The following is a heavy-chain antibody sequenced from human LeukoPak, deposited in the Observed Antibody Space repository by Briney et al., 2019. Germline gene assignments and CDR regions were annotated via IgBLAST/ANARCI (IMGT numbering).Heavy chain of an antibody. CDR2: TYYRSNWFN. V-gene: IGHV6-1*01. J-gene: IGHJ5*02. CDR3: AKNYGDSNWFDP. CDR1: GDSVSSNSAA. Sequence: SQTLSLTSAISGDSVSSNSAAWNWIRQSPSRGLEWLGRTYYRSNWFNDFALSVKSRITINPDTSKNQFSLQLNSVTPEDTAVYYCAKNYGDSNWFDPWGQGSLVTVSS. D-gene: IGHD4-17*01.